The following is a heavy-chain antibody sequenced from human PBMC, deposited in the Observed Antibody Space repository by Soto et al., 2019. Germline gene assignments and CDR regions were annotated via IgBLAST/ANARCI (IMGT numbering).Heavy chain of an antibody. Sequence: ASVKVSCKASGYTFSSYGISWVRQAPGQGLEWMGWISAYNGNTNYAQKLQGRVTMTTDTSTSTAYMELRSLRSDDTAVYYCARGTNYDILTGNYDGMDVWGQGTTVTVSS. CDR3: ARGTNYDILTGNYDGMDV. CDR2: ISAYNGNT. J-gene: IGHJ6*02. D-gene: IGHD3-9*01. V-gene: IGHV1-18*01. CDR1: GYTFSSYG.